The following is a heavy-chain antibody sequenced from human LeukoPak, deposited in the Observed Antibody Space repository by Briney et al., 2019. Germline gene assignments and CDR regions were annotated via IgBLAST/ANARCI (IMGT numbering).Heavy chain of an antibody. D-gene: IGHD5-18*01. CDR3: ARHQLVGRAYSYAYYFDY. CDR1: GGSISTFY. V-gene: IGHV4-59*08. CDR2: IHYSEGT. Sequence: SETLSLTCTVYGGSISTFYWSWLRRPPGKGLDWIGHIHYSEGTNYNPSLESRLTISLDTSGTQFSLRLNSVTAADTAVYFCARHQLVGRAYSYAYYFDYWGQGAPITVSS. J-gene: IGHJ4*02.